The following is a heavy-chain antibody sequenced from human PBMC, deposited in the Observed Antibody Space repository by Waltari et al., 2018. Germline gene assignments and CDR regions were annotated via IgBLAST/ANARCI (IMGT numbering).Heavy chain of an antibody. Sequence: EVLLVESGAALVQPGGSLKLSCAASGFRFNEYWMSWVRQLPGKGLVWTVRTNGECGCATYADFVRGGFHISIDNAKNMLYLQMSSLGAEDEAVYYCARGRFSHLTLSPPVWSKGTTLSVSS. V-gene: IGHV3-74*03. J-gene: IGHJ6*04. D-gene: IGHD3-3*01. CDR2: TNGECGCA. CDR1: GFRFNEYW. CDR3: ARGRFSHLTLSPPV.